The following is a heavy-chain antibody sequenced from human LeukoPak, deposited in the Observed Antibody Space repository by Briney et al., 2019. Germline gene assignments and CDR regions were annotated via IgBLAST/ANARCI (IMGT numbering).Heavy chain of an antibody. CDR3: AKDRNMWEPDAFDI. CDR2: ISGSGGST. V-gene: IGHV3-23*01. D-gene: IGHD1-26*01. Sequence: GGSLRLSCAGSGFTFSSYAMSWVGQAPGKGLEWVSAISGSGGSTYYADSVKGRFTISRDHSKNTLYLQMNSLRAEDTAAYYCAKDRNMWEPDAFDIWGQGTMVTVSS. J-gene: IGHJ3*02. CDR1: GFTFSSYA.